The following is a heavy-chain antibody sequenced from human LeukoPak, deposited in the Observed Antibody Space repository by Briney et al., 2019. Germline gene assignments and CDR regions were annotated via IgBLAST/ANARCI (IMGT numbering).Heavy chain of an antibody. CDR3: ARPRLQLEDAFDI. Sequence: SETLSLTCTVSGGFISSSRYYWGWIRQPPGKGLEWIGSIYYSGSTYYNPSLKSRVTISVDTSKNQFSLKLSSVTAADTAVYYCARPRLQLEDAFDIWGQGTMVTVSS. CDR2: IYYSGST. J-gene: IGHJ3*02. CDR1: GGFISSSRYY. D-gene: IGHD1-1*01. V-gene: IGHV4-39*01.